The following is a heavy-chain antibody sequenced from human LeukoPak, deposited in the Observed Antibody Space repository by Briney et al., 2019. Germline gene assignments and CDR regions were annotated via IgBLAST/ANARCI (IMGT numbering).Heavy chain of an antibody. D-gene: IGHD2-15*01. CDR3: ARGSDAWKMVNMNV. CDR1: GFTFSSYS. Sequence: PGGSLRLSCAASGFTFSSYSMNWVRQAPGKGLEWVSSISSSGDYIYYADSVKGRFTISRDNAKNSLYLQMNSLRAEDTAVYYCARGSDAWKMVNMNVWGKGTTVTVSS. J-gene: IGHJ6*03. V-gene: IGHV3-21*01. CDR2: ISSSGDYI.